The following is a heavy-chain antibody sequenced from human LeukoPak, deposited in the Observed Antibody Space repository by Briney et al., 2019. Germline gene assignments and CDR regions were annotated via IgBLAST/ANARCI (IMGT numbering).Heavy chain of an antibody. J-gene: IGHJ4*02. Sequence: GASVKVSCKASGGTFSSYAISWVRQAPGQGLEWMGRITPILGIANYAQKFQGRVTITADKSTSTAYMELSSLRSEDTAVYYCARDLITIFGVVLAFDYWGQGTLVTVSS. CDR3: ARDLITIFGVVLAFDY. V-gene: IGHV1-69*04. CDR1: GGTFSSYA. D-gene: IGHD3-3*01. CDR2: ITPILGIA.